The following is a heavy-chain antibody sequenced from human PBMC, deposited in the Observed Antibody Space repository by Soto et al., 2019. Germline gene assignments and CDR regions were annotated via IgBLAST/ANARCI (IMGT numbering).Heavy chain of an antibody. Sequence: GGSLRLSCAASGFTFSNYGMHWARQAPGKGLEWVAAILYDGSNKYYADSVMGRFTISRDNSKNTVYLQMNSLRAEDTAVYYCAKIESRFFYDSTGYYPFDYWGRGTLVTVS. CDR1: GFTFSNYG. CDR2: ILYDGSNK. V-gene: IGHV3-33*06. J-gene: IGHJ4*02. CDR3: AKIESRFFYDSTGYYPFDY. D-gene: IGHD3-22*01.